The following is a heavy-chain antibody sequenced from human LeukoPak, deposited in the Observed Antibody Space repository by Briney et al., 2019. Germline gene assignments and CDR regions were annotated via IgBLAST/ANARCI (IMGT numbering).Heavy chain of an antibody. CDR2: ISAYNGNT. CDR1: GYTFTSYG. CDR3: ARDQLAVAGTRWFDP. V-gene: IGHV1-18*01. D-gene: IGHD6-19*01. J-gene: IGHJ5*02. Sequence: ASVKVSCKASGYTFTSYGISWVRQAPGQGLEWMGWISAYNGNTNYAQKFQGRVTITADKSTSTAYMELSSLRSEDTAVYYCARDQLAVAGTRWFDPWGQGTLVTVSS.